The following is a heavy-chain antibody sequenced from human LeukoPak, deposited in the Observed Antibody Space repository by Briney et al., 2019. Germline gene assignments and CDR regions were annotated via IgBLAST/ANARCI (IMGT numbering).Heavy chain of an antibody. V-gene: IGHV3-30*18. CDR2: ISYGGSNK. J-gene: IGHJ4*02. CDR1: GFTFSSYG. D-gene: IGHD3-22*01. Sequence: GGSLRLSCAASGFTFSSYGMHWVRQAPGKGLEWVAVISYGGSNKYYADSVKGRFTISRDNSKNTLYLQMNSLRAEDTAVYYCAKVHYYDSSGYPRPYYFDYWGQGTLVTVSS. CDR3: AKVHYYDSSGYPRPYYFDY.